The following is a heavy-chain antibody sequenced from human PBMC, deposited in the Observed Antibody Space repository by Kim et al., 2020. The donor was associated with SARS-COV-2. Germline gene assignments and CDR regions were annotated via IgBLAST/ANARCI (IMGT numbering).Heavy chain of an antibody. CDR1: GFPFSSYT. CDR3: ARRDGGWFHF. Sequence: GGSLRLSCVASGFPFSSYTFSWVRQAPGKGLEWIAYIDSVPTDKHYADSVKGRPTTSRDNDKDSIYLQMSNLRDEDTAVYYCARRDGGWFHFWGQGTLVTVSS. V-gene: IGHV3-48*02. J-gene: IGHJ4*02. CDR2: IDSVPTDK. D-gene: IGHD6-19*01.